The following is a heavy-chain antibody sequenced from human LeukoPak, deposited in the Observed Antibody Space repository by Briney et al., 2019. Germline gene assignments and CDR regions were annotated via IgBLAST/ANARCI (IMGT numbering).Heavy chain of an antibody. Sequence: SETLSLTCTVSGGSISGYYWSWIRQSPGKGLVWIGYMYYSGSTNYNPSLESRITISIDMSNNQFSLTLSSVTAADTALYYCARHFTYYYDSSGYPRGAFDIWGQGTMVTVSS. V-gene: IGHV4-59*08. CDR3: ARHFTYYYDSSGYPRGAFDI. CDR2: MYYSGST. D-gene: IGHD3-22*01. J-gene: IGHJ3*02. CDR1: GGSISGYY.